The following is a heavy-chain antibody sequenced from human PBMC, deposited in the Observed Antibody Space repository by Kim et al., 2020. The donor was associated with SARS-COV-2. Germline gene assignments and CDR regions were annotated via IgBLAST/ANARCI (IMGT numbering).Heavy chain of an antibody. D-gene: IGHD3-10*01. V-gene: IGHV1-69*04. CDR2: INPTLAIS. J-gene: IGHJ4*02. CDR1: TGAFNSYA. CDR3: SREARFGELFFDY. Sequence: VKVSCKPSTGAFNSYAVSWLRQAPGQGLEWMGRINPTLAISNSAQKFQGRVTFTADRSTSTVYMELSTLRFEDTAVYYCSREARFGELFFDYWGQGTL.